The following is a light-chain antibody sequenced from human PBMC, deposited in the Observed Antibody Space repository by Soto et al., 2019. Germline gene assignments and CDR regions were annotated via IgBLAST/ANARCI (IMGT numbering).Light chain of an antibody. CDR2: DNT. CDR1: SSNIGAGFD. Sequence: QAVVTQPPSVSGAPGQRVTISCTGSSSNIGAGFDVHWYQHLPGTAPKPLIYDNTNRPSGVPDRFSGSKSGTSASLAITGLQAEDEADYYRQSYDSSLSGWLFGGGTKLTVL. CDR3: QSYDSSLSGWL. J-gene: IGLJ2*01. V-gene: IGLV1-40*01.